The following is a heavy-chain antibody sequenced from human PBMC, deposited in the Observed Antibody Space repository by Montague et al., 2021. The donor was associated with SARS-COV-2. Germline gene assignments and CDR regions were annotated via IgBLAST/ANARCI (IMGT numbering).Heavy chain of an antibody. CDR3: ARDPLYYYDSSGLLLDWYFDL. J-gene: IGHJ2*01. Sequence: TLSLTCTVSGGSISSGSYYWSWIRQPAGKGLEWIGRIYTSGGTNYDPSLKSRVTISVDTSKNQFSLKLSSVTAADTAVYYCARDPLYYYDSSGLLLDWYFDLGGRGTLVTVSS. CDR2: IYTSGGT. CDR1: GGSISSGSYY. V-gene: IGHV4-61*02. D-gene: IGHD3-22*01.